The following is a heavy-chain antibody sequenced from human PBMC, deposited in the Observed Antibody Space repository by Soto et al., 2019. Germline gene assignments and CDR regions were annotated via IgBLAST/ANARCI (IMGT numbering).Heavy chain of an antibody. CDR2: VYYSGTP. J-gene: IGHJ6*02. CDR3: ARDLYLRTGLWGMDV. D-gene: IGHD3-10*01. V-gene: IGHV4-61*01. Sequence: QVQLQESGPGLVKPSETLSLTCTVSGGSVSSATYYWNWIRQPPGKGLEWIGSVYYSGTPNYNPSLKSRVTISMDTSYNRLSLKLRSVSAAATALYYCARDLYLRTGLWGMDVWGQGTTVTVSS. CDR1: GGSVSSATYY.